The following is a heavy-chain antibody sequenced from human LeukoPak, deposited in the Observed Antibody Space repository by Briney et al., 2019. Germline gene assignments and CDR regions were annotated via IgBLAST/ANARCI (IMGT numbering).Heavy chain of an antibody. J-gene: IGHJ5*02. V-gene: IGHV4-30-4*01. CDR3: ARGSRCSSTSCLRPNWFDP. CDR1: GGSISSGDYY. Sequence: SGTLSLTCTVSGGSISSGDYYWSWIRQPPGKGLEWIGYIYYSGSTYYNPSLKSRVTISVDTSKNQFSLKLNSVTAADTAVYYCARGSRCSSTSCLRPNWFDPWGQGTLVTVSS. CDR2: IYYSGST. D-gene: IGHD2-2*01.